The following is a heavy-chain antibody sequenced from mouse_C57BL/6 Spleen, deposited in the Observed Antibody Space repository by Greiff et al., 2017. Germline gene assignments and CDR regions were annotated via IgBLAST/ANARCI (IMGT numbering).Heavy chain of an antibody. CDR2: ISSGSSTI. V-gene: IGHV5-17*01. J-gene: IGHJ1*03. CDR3: ARAYSNYHWYFDV. Sequence: DVHLVESGGGLVKPGGSLKLSCAASGFTFSDYGMHWVRQAPEKGLEWVAYISSGSSTIYYADTVKGRFTISRDNAKNTLFLQMTSLRSEDTAMYYCARAYSNYHWYFDVWGTGTTVTVSS. D-gene: IGHD2-5*01. CDR1: GFTFSDYG.